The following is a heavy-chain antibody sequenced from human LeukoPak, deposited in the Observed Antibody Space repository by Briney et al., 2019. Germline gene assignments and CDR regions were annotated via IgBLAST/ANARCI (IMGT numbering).Heavy chain of an antibody. Sequence: RASVKVSCKASGYTFTSYDINWVRQATGQGLEWMGWMNPNSGNTGYAQKFQGRVTMTRNTSISTAYMELSSLRSEDTAVYYCARDGVYYGSGSYYKCSMDVWGQGTTVTVSS. CDR1: GYTFTSYD. J-gene: IGHJ6*02. D-gene: IGHD3-10*01. V-gene: IGHV1-8*01. CDR2: MNPNSGNT. CDR3: ARDGVYYGSGSYYKCSMDV.